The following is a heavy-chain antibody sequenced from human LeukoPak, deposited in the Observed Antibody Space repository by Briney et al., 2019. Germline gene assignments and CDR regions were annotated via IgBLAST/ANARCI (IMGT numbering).Heavy chain of an antibody. D-gene: IGHD6-13*01. Sequence: GESLKISCKGSGYSFTSYWIGWVRQMPGKGLEWMGIIYPGDSDTRYSPSFQGQVTISADKSISTAYLQWSSLKASDTAMYYCARRFNLSPANNIAAAGAFDYWGQGTLVTVSS. CDR3: ARRFNLSPANNIAAAGAFDY. J-gene: IGHJ4*02. CDR1: GYSFTSYW. CDR2: IYPGDSDT. V-gene: IGHV5-51*01.